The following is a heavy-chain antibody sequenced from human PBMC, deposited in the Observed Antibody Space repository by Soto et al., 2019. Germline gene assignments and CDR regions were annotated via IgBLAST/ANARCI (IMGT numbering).Heavy chain of an antibody. D-gene: IGHD3-22*01. V-gene: IGHV5-10-1*01. CDR2: IDPSDSQT. J-gene: IGHJ4*02. CDR3: ARQIYDSDTGPNFQYYFDS. Sequence: PGESLKISCKGSGYNFAGYWITWVRQKPGKGLEWMGRIDPSDSQTYYSPSFRGHVTISATKSITTVFLQWGSLRASDTAMYYCARQIYDSDTGPNFQYYFDSWGQGTPVTVSS. CDR1: GYNFAGYW.